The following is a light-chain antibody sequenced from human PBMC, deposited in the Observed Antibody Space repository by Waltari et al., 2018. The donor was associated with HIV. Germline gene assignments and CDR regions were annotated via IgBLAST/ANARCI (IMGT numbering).Light chain of an antibody. CDR2: RDD. CDR3: AAWDDSLGGSLV. J-gene: IGLJ3*02. CDR1: NSNIGSHF. V-gene: IGLV1-47*01. Sequence: QSVLPQPPSASGTPGQRITISCSGSNSNIGSHFVYWYQPFPGTTPRLLIYRDDQRPSGVPDRFSGSKSGTSASLAISGLRSEDEADYYCAAWDDSLGGSLVFAGGTKLTVL.